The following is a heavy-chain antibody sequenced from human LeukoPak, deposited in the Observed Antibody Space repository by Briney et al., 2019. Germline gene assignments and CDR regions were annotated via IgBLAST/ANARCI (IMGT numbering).Heavy chain of an antibody. CDR2: VFYSGST. CDR3: ARSSSAADDAFDI. Sequence: SETLSLTCTVSGDSISSYYWSWIRQPPGKGLEWIGYVFYSGSTNYNPSLKSRVTLSVDTSKKQFSLKLSSVTAADTAVYYCARSSSAADDAFDIWGPGTIVTVPS. CDR1: GDSISSYY. J-gene: IGHJ3*02. D-gene: IGHD6-13*01. V-gene: IGHV4-59*01.